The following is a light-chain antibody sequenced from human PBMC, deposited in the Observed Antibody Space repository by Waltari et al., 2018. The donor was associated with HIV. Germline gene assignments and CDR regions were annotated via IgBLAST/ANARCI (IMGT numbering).Light chain of an antibody. V-gene: IGLV1-47*01. Sequence: QSVLTQPPSVSGTPGQRVTISCSGSTSNIGSNYVYWYQQLPETAPKLLIYRDNQRPSWVPDRFSGSQSGTSASLAINGLRSEDEADYYCAAWDDTLSGQGVFGGGTTLTVL. CDR3: AAWDDTLSGQGV. CDR1: TSNIGSNY. CDR2: RDN. J-gene: IGLJ2*01.